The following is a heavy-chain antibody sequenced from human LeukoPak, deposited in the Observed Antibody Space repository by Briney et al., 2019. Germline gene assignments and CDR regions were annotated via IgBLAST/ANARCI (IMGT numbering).Heavy chain of an antibody. V-gene: IGHV3-21*06. D-gene: IGHD5-18*01. CDR3: ARARVYGYSSGGLIDF. CDR1: GLTFSTYT. J-gene: IGHJ4*02. Sequence: GGSLRLSCAASGLTFSTYTMHWVRQAPGKGLEWLSSISSRSNFINYSDSVRGRFTISRDNADNSVFLQMNSLGAEDTAVYYCARARVYGYSSGGLIDFWGQGTTVTVSS. CDR2: ISSRSNFI.